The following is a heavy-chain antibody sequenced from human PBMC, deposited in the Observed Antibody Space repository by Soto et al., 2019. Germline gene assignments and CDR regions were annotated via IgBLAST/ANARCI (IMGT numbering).Heavy chain of an antibody. CDR2: IIPIFGTA. CDR3: ARGGPRTKWLLPPRPFDY. CDR1: GGTFSSYA. Sequence: QVQLVQSGAEVKKPGSSVEVSCKASGGTFSSYAISWVRQAPGQGLEWMGGIIPIFGTANYAQKFQGRVTITADESTSTAYMELSSLRSEDTAVYYCARGGPRTKWLLPPRPFDYWGQGTLVTVSS. V-gene: IGHV1-69*01. D-gene: IGHD3-22*01. J-gene: IGHJ4*02.